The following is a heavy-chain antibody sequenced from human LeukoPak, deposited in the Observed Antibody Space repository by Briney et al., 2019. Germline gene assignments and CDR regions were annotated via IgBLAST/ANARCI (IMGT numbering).Heavy chain of an antibody. D-gene: IGHD6-6*01. J-gene: IGHJ4*02. CDR3: AKRRSALAAPSPLGY. V-gene: IGHV3-23*01. CDR2: ISGSGGST. Sequence: GGSLRLSCAASGFTFSSYAMSWVRQAPGKGLEWVSAISGSGGSTHYADSVKGRFTISRDNSKNTLYLQMNSLRAEDTAVYYCAKRRSALAAPSPLGYWGQGTLVTVSS. CDR1: GFTFSSYA.